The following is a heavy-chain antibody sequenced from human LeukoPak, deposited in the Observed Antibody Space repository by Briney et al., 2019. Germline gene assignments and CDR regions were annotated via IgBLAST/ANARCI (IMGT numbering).Heavy chain of an antibody. CDR1: GFNFNIAW. D-gene: IGHD6-19*01. Sequence: PGGSLRLSCAASGFNFNIAWMTWVRQAPGKGLEWVGRIKDKRFRATTDYAGFVTGRFTISRDDSKNLVYLQMNSLKTEDTAVYYCTASPVPGLDYWGQGILVTVSS. J-gene: IGHJ4*02. CDR3: TASPVPGLDY. CDR2: IKDKRFRATT. V-gene: IGHV3-15*01.